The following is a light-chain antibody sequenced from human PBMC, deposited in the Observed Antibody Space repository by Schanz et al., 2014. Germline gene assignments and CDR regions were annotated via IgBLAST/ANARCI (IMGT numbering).Light chain of an antibody. CDR3: QQYGSSMWT. Sequence: EIVMTQSPATLSVSPGERATLSCRASQSVSNNLAWYQQKPGQAPRLLMYGVSNRATGIPDRFSGSGSGTDFTLTINRLEPEDFAVYYCQQYGSSMWTFGQGTRVEIK. V-gene: IGKV3-15*01. CDR1: QSVSNN. CDR2: GVS. J-gene: IGKJ1*01.